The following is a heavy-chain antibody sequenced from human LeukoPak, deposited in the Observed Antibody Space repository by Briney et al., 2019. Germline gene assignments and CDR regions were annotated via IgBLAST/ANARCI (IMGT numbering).Heavy chain of an antibody. CDR2: INPAGGST. Sequence: ASMKVSCKASGYTFTSYYIHWVRQAPGQGLEWMGIINPAGGSTTYAQKFQGSRLTLTRDTSTSTVHMELSSLRSEDTAVYYCARGRGVHDSHTYDYFDYWGQGSLVTVSS. V-gene: IGHV1-46*01. D-gene: IGHD3-22*01. CDR1: GYTFTSYY. CDR3: ARGRGVHDSHTYDYFDY. J-gene: IGHJ4*02.